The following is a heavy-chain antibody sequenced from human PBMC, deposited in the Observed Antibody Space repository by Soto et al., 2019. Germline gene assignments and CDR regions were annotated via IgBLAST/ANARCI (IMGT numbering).Heavy chain of an antibody. J-gene: IGHJ5*02. CDR2: INHSGST. V-gene: IGHV4-34*01. D-gene: IGHD2-8*01. Sequence: PETLSLTCAVYGGSFSGYYWSWIRQPPGKGLEWIGEINHSGSTNYNPSLKSRVTISVDTSKNQFSLKLSSVTAADTAVYYCARVSGGGVLMVYAIRCWFEPWGQGTLVT. CDR1: GGSFSGYY. CDR3: ARVSGGGVLMVYAIRCWFEP.